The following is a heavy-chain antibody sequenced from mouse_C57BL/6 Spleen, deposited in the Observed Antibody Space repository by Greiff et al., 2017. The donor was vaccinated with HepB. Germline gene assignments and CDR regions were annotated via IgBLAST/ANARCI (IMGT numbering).Heavy chain of an antibody. CDR2: IYPGSGNT. CDR1: GYTFTDYY. J-gene: IGHJ3*01. V-gene: IGHV1-76*01. Sequence: QVQLQQSGAELVRPGASVKLSCKASGYTFTDYYINWVKQRPGQGLEWIARIYPGSGNTYYNEKFKGKATLTAEKSSSTAYMQLSSLTSEDSAVYFCARDGYYVWFAYWGQGTLVTVSA. CDR3: ARDGYYVWFAY. D-gene: IGHD2-3*01.